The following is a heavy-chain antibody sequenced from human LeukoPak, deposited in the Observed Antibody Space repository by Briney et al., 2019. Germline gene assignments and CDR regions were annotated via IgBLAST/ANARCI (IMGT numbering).Heavy chain of an antibody. D-gene: IGHD3-10*01. CDR1: GFTFSSYA. Sequence: GRSLRLSCAASGFTFSSYAMHWVRQAPGKGLEWVAVISYDGSNKYYADSVKGRFTISRDNSKNTLYLQMNSLRAEDTAVYYCASMGGSQGDYWGQGALVTVSS. V-gene: IGHV3-30*04. CDR3: ASMGGSQGDY. J-gene: IGHJ4*02. CDR2: ISYDGSNK.